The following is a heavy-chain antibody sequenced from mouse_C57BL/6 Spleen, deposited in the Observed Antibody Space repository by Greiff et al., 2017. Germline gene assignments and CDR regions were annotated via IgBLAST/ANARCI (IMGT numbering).Heavy chain of an antibody. J-gene: IGHJ2*01. CDR2: IHPNSGST. V-gene: IGHV1-64*01. CDR1: GYTFTSYW. D-gene: IGHD1-1*01. CDR3: ARDYYGSSGEDH. Sequence: QVQLQQPGAELVKPGASVKLSCKASGYTFTSYWMHWVKQRPGQGLEWIGMIHPNSGSTNYNEKFKSKATLTVDKSSSTAYMQLSSLTSEDSAVYYCARDYYGSSGEDHWGEGTTRTVSS.